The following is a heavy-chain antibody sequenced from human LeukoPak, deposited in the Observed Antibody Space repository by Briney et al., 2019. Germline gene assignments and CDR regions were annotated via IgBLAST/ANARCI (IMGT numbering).Heavy chain of an antibody. CDR3: AKVRGTYSSGFFFDS. CDR1: GFTFNDYA. Sequence: PGRSLRLSCAASGFTFNDYAMHWVRQPPGKGLEWLSIISYNSGYIGYADSVKGRFTVSRDNTEDSVYVQMNSLRPEDTAIYFCAKVRGTYSSGFFFDSWGQGALVTVSS. CDR2: ISYNSGYI. J-gene: IGHJ4*02. V-gene: IGHV3-9*01. D-gene: IGHD6-19*01.